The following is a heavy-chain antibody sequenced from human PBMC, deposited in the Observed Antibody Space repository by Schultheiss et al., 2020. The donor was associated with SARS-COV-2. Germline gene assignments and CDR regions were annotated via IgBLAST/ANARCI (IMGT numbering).Heavy chain of an antibody. J-gene: IGHJ6*02. CDR3: ARVKDDYYYYYGMDV. Sequence: GGSLRLSCAASGFTFSSYGMHWVRQAPGKGLEWVAFIRYDGSNKYYADSVKGRFTISRDNSKNTLYLQMNSLRAEDTAVYYCARVKDDYYYYYGMDVWGQGTTVTVSS. CDR2: IRYDGSNK. V-gene: IGHV3-30*02. CDR1: GFTFSSYG.